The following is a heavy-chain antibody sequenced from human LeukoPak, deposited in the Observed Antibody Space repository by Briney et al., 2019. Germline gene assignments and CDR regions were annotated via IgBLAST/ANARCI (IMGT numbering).Heavy chain of an antibody. D-gene: IGHD6-6*01. CDR1: GGSISSYY. V-gene: IGHV4-59*01. CDR2: IYYSGST. Sequence: SETLSLTCTASGGSISSYYWSWIRQPPGKGLEWIGYIYYSGSTNYNPSLKGRVTISVDTSKNQFSLKLSSVTAADTAVYYCARHRAYSSSSPFDYWGQGTLVTVSS. CDR3: ARHRAYSSSSPFDY. J-gene: IGHJ4*02.